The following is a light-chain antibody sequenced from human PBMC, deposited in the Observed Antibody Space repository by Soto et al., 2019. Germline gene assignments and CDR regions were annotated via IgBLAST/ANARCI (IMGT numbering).Light chain of an antibody. CDR3: QQYNNWPLT. V-gene: IGKV3D-15*01. CDR2: DAS. CDR1: QSISRT. J-gene: IGKJ4*01. Sequence: EIVLTQSPDTLSVSPGERATLSCRASQSISRTLAWYQQKSGQPPRLLIYDASTKATGFPAGFSGSGSGTEFTLTINSRQSENFAVYYCQQYNNWPLTFGGGTTVEIK.